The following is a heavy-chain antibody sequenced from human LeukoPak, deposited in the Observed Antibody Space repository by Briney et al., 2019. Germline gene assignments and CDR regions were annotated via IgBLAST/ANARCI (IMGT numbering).Heavy chain of an antibody. D-gene: IGHD6-6*01. V-gene: IGHV4-34*01. CDR2: INHSGST. J-gene: IGHJ4*02. Sequence: PSETLSPTCAVYGGSFSGYYWSWIRQPPGKGLEWIGEINHSGSTNYNPSLKSRVTISVDTSKNQFSLKLSSVTAADTAVYYCARGEQYSSSRYFDYWGQGTLVTVSS. CDR3: ARGEQYSSSRYFDY. CDR1: GGSFSGYY.